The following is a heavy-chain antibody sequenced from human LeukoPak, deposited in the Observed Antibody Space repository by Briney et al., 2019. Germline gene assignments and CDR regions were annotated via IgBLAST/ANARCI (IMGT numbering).Heavy chain of an antibody. V-gene: IGHV3-23*01. J-gene: IGHJ6*03. Sequence: GGSLRLSCAASGFTFSNYGMSWVRQAPGKGLEWVSGISDSGGSTKHAVSVKGRFTISRDNSKDTLYLQMNSLRAEDTAVYYCAKIGRRYDFWTGYYEEEVDYMDVWGKGTTVTVSS. CDR3: AKIGRRYDFWTGYYEEEVDYMDV. CDR1: GFTFSNYG. CDR2: ISDSGGST. D-gene: IGHD3-3*01.